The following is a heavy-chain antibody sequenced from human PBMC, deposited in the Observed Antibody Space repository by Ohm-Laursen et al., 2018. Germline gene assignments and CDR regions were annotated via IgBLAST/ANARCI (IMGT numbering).Heavy chain of an antibody. CDR3: AGGSLGAGY. Sequence: GTLSLTCTVSGGSISSSSYYWGWIRQPPGKGLEWIGSIYYSGSTNYNPSLKSRVTISVDTSKNQFSLKLSSVTAADTAVYYCAGGSLGAGYWGQGTLVTVSS. D-gene: IGHD2-15*01. J-gene: IGHJ4*02. V-gene: IGHV4-39*07. CDR1: GGSISSSSYY. CDR2: IYYSGST.